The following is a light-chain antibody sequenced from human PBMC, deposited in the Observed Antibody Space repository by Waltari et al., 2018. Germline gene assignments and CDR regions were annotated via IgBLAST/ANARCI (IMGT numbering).Light chain of an antibody. Sequence: EIVLTQSPGTLSLSPGERATLSCRASQSVSSSSLAWYQQKPGQAPRLLIYGASSRATGIPDRFSGSGSGTDFPLTISRLEPEDFAVYYCQQYSSLPLTFGPGTKVDLK. CDR2: GAS. CDR3: QQYSSLPLT. CDR1: QSVSSSS. V-gene: IGKV3-20*01. J-gene: IGKJ3*01.